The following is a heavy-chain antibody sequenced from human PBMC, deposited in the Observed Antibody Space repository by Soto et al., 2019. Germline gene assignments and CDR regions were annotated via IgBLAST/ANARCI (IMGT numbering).Heavy chain of an antibody. D-gene: IGHD3-16*02. CDR1: GFTFSNAW. CDR2: IKSKTDGGTT. J-gene: IGHJ1*01. V-gene: IGHV3-15*01. CDR3: TTDLYDYIWGSYRYLEYFQH. Sequence: PGGSLRLSCAASGFTFSNAWMSWVRQAPGKGLEWVGRIKSKTDGGTTDYAAPVKGRFTISRDDSKNTLYLQMNSLKTEDTAVYYCTTDLYDYIWGSYRYLEYFQHWGQGTLVTVSS.